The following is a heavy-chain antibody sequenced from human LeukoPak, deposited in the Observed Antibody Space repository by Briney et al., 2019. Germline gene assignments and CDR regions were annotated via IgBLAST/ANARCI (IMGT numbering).Heavy chain of an antibody. J-gene: IGHJ2*01. D-gene: IGHD2-21*02. V-gene: IGHV3-23*01. CDR2: ISGSGGST. CDR3: AKFHSPGRVTHFYWYFDL. Sequence: TGWSLRLSCAASGFTFSSYAMSWVRQAPGKGLEWVSTISGSGGSTDYADSVKGRFTLSRDNSKNTLFLQVNSLRADDTAVYYCAKFHSPGRVTHFYWYFDLWGRGTLVTVSS. CDR1: GFTFSSYA.